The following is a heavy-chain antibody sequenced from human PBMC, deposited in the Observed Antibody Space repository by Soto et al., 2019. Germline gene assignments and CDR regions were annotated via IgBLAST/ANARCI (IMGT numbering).Heavy chain of an antibody. CDR1: GGSVSSYY. D-gene: IGHD5-18*01. V-gene: IGHV4-59*08. CDR3: ARRYGPCFDY. J-gene: IGHJ4*02. CDR2: IYYSGST. Sequence: SETLSLTCTVSGGSVSSYYWSWIRQPPGKGLEWIGYIYYSGSTNYNPSLKSRVTISVDTSKNQSSLKLSSVTAAYTAVYYCARRYGPCFDYWGQGTLVTVSS.